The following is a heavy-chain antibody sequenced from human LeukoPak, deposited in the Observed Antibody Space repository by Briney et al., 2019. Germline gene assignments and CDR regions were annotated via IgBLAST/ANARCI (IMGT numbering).Heavy chain of an antibody. CDR2: IRYDGSNK. V-gene: IGHV3-30*02. J-gene: IGHJ3*02. CDR1: GFTFSSCA. CDR3: ARDSGYDDAAFDI. Sequence: GGSLRLSCAASGFTFSSCAMHWARQAPHKGLEGVAFIRYDGSNKYYADSVKGRFTISRDNSKNTLYLQMNSLRAEDTAVYYCARDSGYDDAAFDIWGQGTMVTVSS. D-gene: IGHD5-12*01.